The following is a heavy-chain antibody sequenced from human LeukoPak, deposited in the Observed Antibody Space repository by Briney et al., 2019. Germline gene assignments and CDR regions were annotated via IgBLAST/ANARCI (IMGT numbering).Heavy chain of an antibody. V-gene: IGHV4-59*01. J-gene: IGHJ4*02. CDR3: GREGYCSGGSCYFFDY. D-gene: IGHD2-15*01. CDR1: GGSISSYY. CDR2: IYYSGST. Sequence: SETLSLTCTVSGGSISSYYWSWIRQPPGKGLEWIGYIYYSGSTNCNPSLKSLVTISVDTSKNQFSLKLSPVTAADTAVYYGGREGYCSGGSCYFFDYWGQGTLSPSPQ.